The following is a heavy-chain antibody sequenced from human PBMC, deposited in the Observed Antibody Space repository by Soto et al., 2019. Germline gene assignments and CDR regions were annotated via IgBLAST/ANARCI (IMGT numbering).Heavy chain of an antibody. J-gene: IGHJ5*02. D-gene: IGHD2-2*01. Sequence: ASVKVSCKASGYTFTSYGISWVRQAPGQGLEWMGWISAYNGNTNYAQKLQGRVTMTTDTSTSTAYMELRSLRSDDTAVYYCARHVGYCSSTSGYGPFDPWGQGSLVSVSS. CDR2: ISAYNGNT. CDR1: GYTFTSYG. V-gene: IGHV1-18*01. CDR3: ARHVGYCSSTSGYGPFDP.